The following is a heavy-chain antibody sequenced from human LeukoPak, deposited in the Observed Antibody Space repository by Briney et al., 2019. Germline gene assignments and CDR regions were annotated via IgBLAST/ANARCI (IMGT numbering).Heavy chain of an antibody. CDR2: IYYSGST. D-gene: IGHD4-17*01. Sequence: SETLSLTCTVSGVSISGSSYYWGWIRQPPGKGLEWIGSIYYSGSTYYNPSLKSRVTISVDTSKNQFSLKVSSVTAADTAVYYCARQMVAYGDYVMDYWGQGNLVTVSS. CDR3: ARQMVAYGDYVMDY. CDR1: GVSISGSSYY. V-gene: IGHV4-39*01. J-gene: IGHJ4*02.